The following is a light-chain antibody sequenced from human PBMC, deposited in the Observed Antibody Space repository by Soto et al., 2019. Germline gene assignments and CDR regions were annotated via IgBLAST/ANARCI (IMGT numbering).Light chain of an antibody. V-gene: IGKV1-5*03. Sequence: DIQMTQSPSTLSASVGDRVTITCRASQSISRWLACYQQKPGKAPKLLIYKAYSLESGVPSRFSGSRSGTEFTLTISSLQPDDFATYYCQHYNSYVWTFGQGTKVEIK. CDR2: KAY. CDR3: QHYNSYVWT. CDR1: QSISRW. J-gene: IGKJ1*01.